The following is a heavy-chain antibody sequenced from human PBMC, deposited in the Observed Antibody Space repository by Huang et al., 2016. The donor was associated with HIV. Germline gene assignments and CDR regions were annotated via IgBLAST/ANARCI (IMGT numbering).Heavy chain of an antibody. D-gene: IGHD5-12*01. V-gene: IGHV3-30*18. CDR3: AKASRGGFELDF. Sequence: QVQLVESGGAVVQSGRSLRLSCTASGFTFTHYGMHWVRQAPGKGLEGVAVVSADGNIKKYVDSVKGRFTISRDKTQNMLYLQINNLRGEDTALYHCAKASRGGFELDFWGQGTLVTVSS. CDR2: VSADGNIK. CDR1: GFTFTHYG. J-gene: IGHJ4*02.